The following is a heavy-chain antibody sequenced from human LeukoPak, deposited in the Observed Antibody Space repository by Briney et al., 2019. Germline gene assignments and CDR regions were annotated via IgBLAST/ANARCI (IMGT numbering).Heavy chain of an antibody. CDR2: ISGSGGST. CDR3: AKGCYDSSGYYLTPFDY. V-gene: IGHV3-23*01. D-gene: IGHD3-22*01. CDR1: GFTFSSYA. Sequence: GGSLRLSCAASGFTFSSYAMSWVRQAPGKGLEWVSAISGSGGSTYYADSVKGRFTISRDNSKNTLYLQMNSLRAEDTAVYYCAKGCYDSSGYYLTPFDYWGQGSPVTVSS. J-gene: IGHJ4*02.